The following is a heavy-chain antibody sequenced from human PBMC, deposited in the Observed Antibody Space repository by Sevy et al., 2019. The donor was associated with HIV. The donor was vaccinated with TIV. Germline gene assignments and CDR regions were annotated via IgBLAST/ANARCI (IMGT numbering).Heavy chain of an antibody. V-gene: IGHV3-15*01. Sequence: GGSLRLSCAASGFTFSNAWMSWVRQAPGKGLEWLGRIKSKTDGGTTDYAAPVKGRFTISRDDSKNTLYLQMNSLKTEDTAVYYCTTDFRDLEMITFGGVIVMGGFDYWGQGTLVTVSS. CDR3: TTDFRDLEMITFGGVIVMGGFDY. CDR2: IKSKTDGGTT. J-gene: IGHJ4*02. CDR1: GFTFSNAW. D-gene: IGHD3-16*02.